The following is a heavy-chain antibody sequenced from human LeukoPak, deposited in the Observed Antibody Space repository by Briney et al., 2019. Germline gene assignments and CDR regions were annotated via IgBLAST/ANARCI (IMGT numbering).Heavy chain of an antibody. J-gene: IGHJ4*02. CDR2: IWSDGTNK. V-gene: IGHV3-33*01. Sequence: GGSPRLSCAASGFTFSSYDMHWVRQAPGKGLEWVAFIWSDGTNKYYADSVKGRFTISRDNSKNTLFLQMNSLRAEDTAVYYCASIVGATTDWGQGTLVTVSS. D-gene: IGHD1-26*01. CDR3: ASIVGATTD. CDR1: GFTFSSYD.